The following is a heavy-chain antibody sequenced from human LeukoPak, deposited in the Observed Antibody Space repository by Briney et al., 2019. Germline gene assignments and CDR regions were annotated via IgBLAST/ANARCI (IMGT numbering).Heavy chain of an antibody. CDR3: TRVAPDNYNIRPNY. Sequence: GGSLRLSCTTSGFTFGDFPMSWFRQAPGKGLEWIGLVRSRGYGGTTEYAASVRGRFTISKDDSKSMAHLQKNGLKTEETPVYYGTRVAPDNYNIRPNYWGQEPLVPVPP. J-gene: IGHJ4*02. CDR1: GFTFGDFP. V-gene: IGHV3-49*03. CDR2: VRSRGYGGTT. D-gene: IGHD3-22*01.